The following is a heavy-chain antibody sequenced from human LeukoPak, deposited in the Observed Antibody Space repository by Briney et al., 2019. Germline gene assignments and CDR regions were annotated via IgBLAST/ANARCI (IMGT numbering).Heavy chain of an antibody. J-gene: IGHJ6*03. CDR2: INPTGTGT. V-gene: IGHV1-46*01. CDR3: ARGYGGAYRVSCYYYMDV. CDR1: GYTFINNW. Sequence: ASVKVSCKASGYTFINNWMHWVRHAPGQGLEWIGLINPTGTGTLSAQKFQGRVTMTRHMSTSTVYMELSSLRSEDTAVYDCARGYGGAYRVSCYYYMDVWGKGTTVTVSS. D-gene: IGHD1-26*01.